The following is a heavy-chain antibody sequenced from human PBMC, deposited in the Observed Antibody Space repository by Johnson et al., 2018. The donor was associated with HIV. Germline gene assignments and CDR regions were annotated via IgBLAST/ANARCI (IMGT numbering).Heavy chain of an antibody. D-gene: IGHD5-12*01. V-gene: IGHV3-11*04. CDR3: AKEGRYVEGAFDI. CDR2: ISSSGSTI. CDR1: GFTFSDHY. J-gene: IGHJ3*02. Sequence: QVQLVESGGGLVKPGGSLRLSCVGSGFTFSDHYMSWVRQAPGKGLEWVSFISSSGSTIYYSDSVKGRFTISRDNAKNSLYLQMNSLRAEDTAVYYCAKEGRYVEGAFDIWGQGTMVTVSS.